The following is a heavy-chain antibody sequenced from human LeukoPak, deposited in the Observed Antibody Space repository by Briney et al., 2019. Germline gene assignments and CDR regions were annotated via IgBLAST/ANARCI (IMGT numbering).Heavy chain of an antibody. CDR1: GGSISSSSYY. D-gene: IGHD3-22*01. CDR3: AGSSGYYKHDY. V-gene: IGHV4-39*07. Sequence: PSETLSLTCTVSGGSISSSSYYWGWIRQPPGKGLEWIGSIYYSGSTYYNPSLKSRVTISVDTSKNQFSLKLSSVTAADTAVYYCAGSSGYYKHDYWGQGTLVTVSS. CDR2: IYYSGST. J-gene: IGHJ4*02.